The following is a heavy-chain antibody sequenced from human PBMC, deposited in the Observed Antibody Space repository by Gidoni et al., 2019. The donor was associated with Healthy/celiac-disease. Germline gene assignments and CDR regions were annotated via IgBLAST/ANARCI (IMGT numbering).Heavy chain of an antibody. CDR1: VFTFCSYG. CDR2: ISGSGGST. Sequence: VQLFESGVGLLQPGVSVSLSCAASVFTFCSYGMSWVRQAPGKGLEWVTAISGSGGSTYDADAGKGRFTISRDNSKNTLYRQRNSLRAEETDGYYCAKSVAGATGYDDWGQGTLVTVSS. D-gene: IGHD1-26*01. V-gene: IGHV3-23*01. J-gene: IGHJ4*02. CDR3: AKSVAGATGYDD.